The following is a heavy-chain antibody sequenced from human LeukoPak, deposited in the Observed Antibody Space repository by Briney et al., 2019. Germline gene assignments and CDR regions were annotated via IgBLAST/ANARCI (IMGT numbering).Heavy chain of an antibody. J-gene: IGHJ5*02. CDR1: GFTFVSYP. Sequence: GGSLRLSCAASGFTFVSYPIHWVRQAPGKGLEWVAVMSYDGSDEYYADSVKGRFTISRDNSKNTLYLQMNSLRAEDTAVYYCARGGSLPAAIYNWSDPWGQGTLVTVSS. CDR2: MSYDGSDE. V-gene: IGHV3-30-3*01. D-gene: IGHD2-2*01. CDR3: ARGGSLPAAIYNWSDP.